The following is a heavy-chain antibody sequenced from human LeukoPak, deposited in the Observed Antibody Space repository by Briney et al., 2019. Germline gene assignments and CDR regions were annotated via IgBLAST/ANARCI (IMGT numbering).Heavy chain of an antibody. CDR2: INTNTGNP. J-gene: IGHJ5*02. D-gene: IGHD6-25*01. CDR1: GYTFTTYA. CDR3: ARDFSSAGPDYWFDP. V-gene: IGHV7-4-1*02. Sequence: GASVKVSCKASGYTFTTYAMNWVRQAPGQGLEWMGWINTNTGNPTYAQGFTGRFVFSLDTSVSTAYLQISSLKAEDTAVYYCARDFSSAGPDYWFDPWGQGTLVTVSS.